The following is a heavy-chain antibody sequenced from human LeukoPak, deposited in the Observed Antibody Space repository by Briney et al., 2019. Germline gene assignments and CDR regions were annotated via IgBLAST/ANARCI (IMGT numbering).Heavy chain of an antibody. J-gene: IGHJ4*02. CDR3: ARFPGIAAAGTNFDY. D-gene: IGHD6-13*01. V-gene: IGHV3-23*01. Sequence: GGSLRLSCAASGFTFSSYVMSWVRQAPGKGLEWVSAISGSGGSTYYADSVKGRFTISRDNSKNTLYLQMNSLRAEDTAVYYCARFPGIAAAGTNFDYWGQGTLVTVSS. CDR1: GFTFSSYV. CDR2: ISGSGGST.